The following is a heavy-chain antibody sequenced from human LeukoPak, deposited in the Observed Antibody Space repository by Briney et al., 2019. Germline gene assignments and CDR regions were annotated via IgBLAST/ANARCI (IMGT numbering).Heavy chain of an antibody. D-gene: IGHD3-22*01. CDR1: GYTFTGYY. V-gene: IGHV1-2*02. J-gene: IGHJ4*02. CDR3: ARDIDDDGYYSYYFDY. CDR2: INPNSGGT. Sequence: ASVKVSCKASGYTFTGYYMHWVRQAPGQGLEWMGWINPNSGGTNYAQKFQGRVTMTRDTSISTAYMELSRLRSDDTAVYYCARDIDDDGYYSYYFDYWGQGTLVTVSS.